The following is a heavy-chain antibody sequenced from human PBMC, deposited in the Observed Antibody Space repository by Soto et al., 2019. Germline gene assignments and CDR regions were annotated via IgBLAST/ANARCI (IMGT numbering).Heavy chain of an antibody. CDR1: GGSISSYY. CDR2: IYYSDT. D-gene: IGHD3-10*01. CDR3: ARGRITMVRGVTKGNWFDP. J-gene: IGHJ5*02. V-gene: IGHV4-59*01. Sequence: QVQLQESGPGLVKPSETLSLTCTVSGGSISSYYWSWIRQPPGKGLEWIGYIYYSDTTYNPSLKSRVTISVDTSKNQFSLKLSSVTAADTALYYCARGRITMVRGVTKGNWFDPWGQGTLVTVSS.